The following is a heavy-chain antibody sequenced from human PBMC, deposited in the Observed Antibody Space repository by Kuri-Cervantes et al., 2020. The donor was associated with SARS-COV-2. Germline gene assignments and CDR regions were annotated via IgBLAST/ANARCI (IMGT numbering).Heavy chain of an antibody. Sequence: GGSLRLSCAASGFTFSDFAIHWVCQAPGKGLEWVSSISSSSSYIYYADSVKGRFTISRDNAKNSLYLQMNSLRAEDTAVYYCASHYDILTGYLLGYYYYGMDVWGQGTTVTVSS. CDR2: ISSSSSYI. CDR1: GFTFSDFA. J-gene: IGHJ6*02. V-gene: IGHV3-21*01. CDR3: ASHYDILTGYLLGYYYYGMDV. D-gene: IGHD3-9*01.